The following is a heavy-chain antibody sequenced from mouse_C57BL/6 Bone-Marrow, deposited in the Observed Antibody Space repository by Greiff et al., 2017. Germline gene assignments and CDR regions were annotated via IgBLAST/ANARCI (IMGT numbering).Heavy chain of an antibody. Sequence: EVKLVESGGGLVKPGGSLKLSCAASGFTFSSYAMSWVRQTPEKRLEWVATISDGGSYTNYPDNVKGRFTITRDNAKNNLYLQMSHLKSEDTAMYYCARATSDFDYWGQGTTLTVSS. CDR3: ARATSDFDY. J-gene: IGHJ2*01. CDR1: GFTFSSYA. V-gene: IGHV5-4*03. CDR2: ISDGGSYT. D-gene: IGHD6-1*01.